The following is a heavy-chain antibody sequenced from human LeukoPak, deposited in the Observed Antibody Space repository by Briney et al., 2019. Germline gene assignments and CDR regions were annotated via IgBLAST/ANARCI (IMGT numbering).Heavy chain of an antibody. J-gene: IGHJ5*02. Sequence: ASVRVSCKTSGGTFTSYAITWVRQAPGQGLEWMGKIIPISGTTNYAQKFQGRVTFTADESTSTAYMELSSLRSEDTALYYCARKLRLGGNWFDPWGQGTLVTVSS. D-gene: IGHD1-26*01. CDR1: GGTFTSYA. V-gene: IGHV1-69*13. CDR3: ARKLRLGGNWFDP. CDR2: IIPISGTT.